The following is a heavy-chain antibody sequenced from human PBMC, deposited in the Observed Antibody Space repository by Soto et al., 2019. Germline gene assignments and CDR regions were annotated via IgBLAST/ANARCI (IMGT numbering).Heavy chain of an antibody. V-gene: IGHV1-18*01. Sequence: ASVKVSCKTSGYTFTSYGISWVRQAPGQGLEWMGWISAYNGNTNYAQKLQGRVTMSIDMSKNQLSLEVRSVTAADTAMYYCARKQSGTMSESWGPGTLVTVSS. D-gene: IGHD1-1*01. CDR3: ARKQSGTMSES. CDR1: GYTFTSYG. J-gene: IGHJ5*02. CDR2: ISAYNGNT.